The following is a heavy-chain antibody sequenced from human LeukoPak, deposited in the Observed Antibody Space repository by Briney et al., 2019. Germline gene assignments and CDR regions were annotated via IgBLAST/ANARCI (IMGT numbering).Heavy chain of an antibody. D-gene: IGHD3-10*01. V-gene: IGHV1-2*02. Sequence: ASVKVSCKASGYTFTGYYMHWVRQAPGQGLEWMGWINPNSGGTNYAQKFQGRVTMTRDTSISTAYMELGRLRSDDTAIYYCAKSALTMVRGVLITVWFDPWGQGTLVTVSS. CDR2: INPNSGGT. CDR1: GYTFTGYY. CDR3: AKSALTMVRGVLITVWFDP. J-gene: IGHJ5*02.